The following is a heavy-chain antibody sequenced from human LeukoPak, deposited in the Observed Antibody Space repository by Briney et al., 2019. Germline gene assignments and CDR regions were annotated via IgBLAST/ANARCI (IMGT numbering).Heavy chain of an antibody. V-gene: IGHV1-3*01. CDR3: ARAQTRGYSYGLDAFDI. CDR2: INAGNGNT. J-gene: IGHJ3*02. CDR1: GYTFTSYA. D-gene: IGHD5-18*01. Sequence: EASVKVSCKASGYTFTSYAMRWVRQAPGQRLEWMGWINAGNGNTKYSQKFQGRVTITRDTSASTAYMELSSLRSEDTAVYYCARAQTRGYSYGLDAFDIWGQGTMVTVSS.